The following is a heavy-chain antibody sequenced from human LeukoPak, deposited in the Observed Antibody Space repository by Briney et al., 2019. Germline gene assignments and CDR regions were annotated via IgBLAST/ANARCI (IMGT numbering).Heavy chain of an antibody. Sequence: PGGSLRLSCAASGFTFSSNSMNWVRQAPGKGLEWVSSISSSSSYIYYADSVKGRFTISRDNAKNSLYLQMNSLRAEDTAVYYCARDSYTHDAFDIWGQGTMVTVSS. V-gene: IGHV3-21*01. D-gene: IGHD1-1*01. CDR2: ISSSSSYI. CDR1: GFTFSSNS. CDR3: ARDSYTHDAFDI. J-gene: IGHJ3*02.